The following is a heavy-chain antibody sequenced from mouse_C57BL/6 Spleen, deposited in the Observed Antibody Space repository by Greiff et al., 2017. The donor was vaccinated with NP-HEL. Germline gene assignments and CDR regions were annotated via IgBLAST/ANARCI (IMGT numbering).Heavy chain of an antibody. Sequence: QVQLKQPGAELVRPGSSVKLSCKASGYTFTSYWMHWVKQRPIQGLEWIGNIDPSDSETHYNQKFKDKATLTVDKSSSTAYMQLSSLTSEDSAVYYCAIFYDYDAFAYWGQGTLVTVSA. J-gene: IGHJ3*01. CDR3: AIFYDYDAFAY. CDR2: IDPSDSET. CDR1: GYTFTSYW. D-gene: IGHD2-4*01. V-gene: IGHV1-52*01.